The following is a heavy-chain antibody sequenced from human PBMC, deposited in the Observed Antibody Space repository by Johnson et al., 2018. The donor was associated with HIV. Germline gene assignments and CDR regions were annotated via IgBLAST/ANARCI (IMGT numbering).Heavy chain of an antibody. J-gene: IGHJ3*02. V-gene: IGHV3-30*18. CDR1: GFTFSSYA. CDR2: ISYDGNNK. D-gene: IGHD5-12*01. Sequence: QVQLVESGGGVVQPGRSLRLSCAAFGFTFSSYAIHWVRQAPGKGLEWVAVISYDGNNKYYADSVKGRFTISRDNSKNTLYLQINSLLPEDTAVYYCAKSDSGYDAFDIWGQGTMVTVSS. CDR3: AKSDSGYDAFDI.